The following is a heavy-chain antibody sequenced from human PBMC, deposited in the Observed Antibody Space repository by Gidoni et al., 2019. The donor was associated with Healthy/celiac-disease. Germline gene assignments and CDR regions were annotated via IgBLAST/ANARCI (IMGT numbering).Heavy chain of an antibody. CDR3: ARGAYDILTGYNWFDP. V-gene: IGHV4-59*01. CDR1: GGSISSYY. D-gene: IGHD3-9*01. CDR2: IYYSGST. J-gene: IGHJ5*02. Sequence: QLQLQESGPGLVKPSETLSLTCTVSGGSISSYYWSWIRQPPGKGLGWIGYIYYSGSTTYNPSLKSRVTISVDTSKNQFALKLSSVTAADTAVYYCARGAYDILTGYNWFDPWGQGTLVTVSS.